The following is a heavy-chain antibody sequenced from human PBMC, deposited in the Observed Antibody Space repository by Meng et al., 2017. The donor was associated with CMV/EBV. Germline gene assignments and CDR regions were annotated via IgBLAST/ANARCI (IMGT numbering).Heavy chain of an antibody. Sequence: ETLSLTRAASGFTFSSYAMSWVRQAPGKGLEWVSAISGSGGSTYYADSVKGRFTISRDNSKNTLYLQMNSLRAEDTAVYYCARIGLYPGRMYQLNAFDIWGQGTMVTVSS. V-gene: IGHV3-23*01. CDR2: ISGSGGST. J-gene: IGHJ3*02. D-gene: IGHD2-2*01. CDR3: ARIGLYPGRMYQLNAFDI. CDR1: GFTFSSYA.